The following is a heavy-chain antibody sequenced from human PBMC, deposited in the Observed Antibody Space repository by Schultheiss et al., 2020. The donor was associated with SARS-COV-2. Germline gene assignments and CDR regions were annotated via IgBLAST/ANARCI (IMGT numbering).Heavy chain of an antibody. CDR1: GYIFTGYY. CDR2: SNPSSGDT. V-gene: IGHV1-2*02. Sequence: ASVKVSCKASGYIFTGYYIHWVRQAPGQGLEWVGWSNPSSGDTKYGQQFQGRVTMTRDTSISTAYMELSSLTSDDTAVYFCARDRISIFGEERHYLDFWGQGTLVTVSS. D-gene: IGHD3-3*01. CDR3: ARDRISIFGEERHYLDF. J-gene: IGHJ4*02.